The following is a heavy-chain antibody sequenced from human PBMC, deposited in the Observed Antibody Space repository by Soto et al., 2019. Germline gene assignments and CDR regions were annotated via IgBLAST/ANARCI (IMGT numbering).Heavy chain of an antibody. CDR3: ARHTIDTYYYGSGSYYIDYYYYYMDV. D-gene: IGHD3-10*01. V-gene: IGHV4-39*01. CDR1: GGSISSSSYY. J-gene: IGHJ6*03. CDR2: VYYSGST. Sequence: QLQLQESGPGLVKPSQNLSLTCTVSGGSISSSSYYWAWIRQPPGKGLEWIGSVYYSGSTYYNQSPKRRVAMSVERSENSCSLKVLPVTLGDTAVYYCARHTIDTYYYGSGSYYIDYYYYYMDVWGRGTTVTVSS.